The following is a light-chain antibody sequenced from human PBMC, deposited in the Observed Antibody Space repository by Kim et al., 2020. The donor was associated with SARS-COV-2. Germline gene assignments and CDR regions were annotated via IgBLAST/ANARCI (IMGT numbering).Light chain of an antibody. J-gene: IGLJ3*02. CDR2: GDD. CDR3: AAWDDSLNGPV. CDR1: SSNIGSNT. V-gene: IGLV1-44*01. Sequence: QSVLTQPPSASGTPGQRVTISCSGSSSNIGSNTVSWYQQLPGPAPKLLIYGDDQRPSGVPDRFSGSKSGTSASLAISGLQSEDEADYYCAAWDDSLNGPVFGGGTQLTVL.